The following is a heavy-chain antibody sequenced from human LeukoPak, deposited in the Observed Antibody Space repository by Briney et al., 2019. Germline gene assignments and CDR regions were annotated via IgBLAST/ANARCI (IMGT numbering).Heavy chain of an antibody. CDR2: IYDSGKT. D-gene: IGHD2-21*02. Sequence: PSETLSLTCAVSGGSVSRHYWSWIRQPPGKGLEWIGYIYDSGKTYYIPSLHNRITISVDTSNNDFSLKLTSVTAADTAVYYCARLVNNDNSGDPDTFDVWGHGTMVTVSS. J-gene: IGHJ3*01. CDR1: GGSVSRHY. CDR3: ARLVNNDNSGDPDTFDV. V-gene: IGHV4-59*02.